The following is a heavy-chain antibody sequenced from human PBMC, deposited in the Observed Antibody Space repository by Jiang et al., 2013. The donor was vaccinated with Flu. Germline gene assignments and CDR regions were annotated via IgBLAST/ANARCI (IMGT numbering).Heavy chain of an antibody. J-gene: IGHJ6*04. V-gene: IGHV1-69*01. CDR3: ARGNNYGMGYYYYAMDI. D-gene: IGHD5-18*01. CDR2: SSPIYGTA. Sequence: WVRQAPGQGLEWMEGSSPIYGTANYAEKLQGRVTITADASTNTGYMELRSLRSEDTAVYYCARGNNYGMGYYYYAMDIWGNGTTVTVSS.